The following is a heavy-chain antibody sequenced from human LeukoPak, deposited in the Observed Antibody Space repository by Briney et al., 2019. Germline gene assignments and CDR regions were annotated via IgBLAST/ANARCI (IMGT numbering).Heavy chain of an antibody. J-gene: IGHJ6*03. D-gene: IGHD2-2*01. CDR3: AKGVYYCSSSTCPQYYDYMDV. CDR1: GFTFSSYG. V-gene: IGHV3-30*02. Sequence: GGSLRLSCAASGFTFSSYGVHWVRQAPGKGLEWVTFIRYDATDKYYADSVKGRFTISRDDSKNTLYLQMNSLRPEDTAVYYCAKGVYYCSSSTCPQYYDYMDVWGKGTTVTVSS. CDR2: IRYDATDK.